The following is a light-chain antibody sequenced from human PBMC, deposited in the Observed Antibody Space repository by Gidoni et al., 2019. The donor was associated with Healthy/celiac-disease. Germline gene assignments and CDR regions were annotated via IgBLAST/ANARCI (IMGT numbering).Light chain of an antibody. J-gene: IGKJ5*01. V-gene: IGKV3-15*01. CDR3: QQYNNWPRG. CDR2: GAS. Sequence: EVVMTQSPGTLSLSPGEGATLSCRASQSVSSNLAWYQQKPGQAPRLLIYGASTRATGIPARFSGSGSGTEFTLTISSLQSEDFAVYYCQQYNNWPRGFGQGTRLEIK. CDR1: QSVSSN.